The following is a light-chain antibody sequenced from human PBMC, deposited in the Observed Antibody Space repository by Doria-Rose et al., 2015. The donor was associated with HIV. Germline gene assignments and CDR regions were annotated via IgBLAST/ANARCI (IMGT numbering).Light chain of an antibody. V-gene: IGKV4-1*01. CDR2: WAS. CDR3: QQYYDTPS. CDR1: QSLLYTSKNY. J-gene: IGKJ3*01. Sequence: DIQVTQSPESLGMSLGERATLNCKSNQSLLYTSKNYLAWYQQKPGRPPKLLIYWASTRQSGVPARFSGSGSGTDFTLTISSLEAEDVAVYYCQQYYDTPSFGSETTVDIK.